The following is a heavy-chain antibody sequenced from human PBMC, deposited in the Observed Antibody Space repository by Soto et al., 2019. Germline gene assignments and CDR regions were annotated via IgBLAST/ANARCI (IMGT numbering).Heavy chain of an antibody. CDR2: ISYDGSNK. J-gene: IGHJ4*02. CDR1: GFTFSSYA. V-gene: IGHV3-30-3*01. D-gene: IGHD6-13*01. CDR3: ARDQQGGAAAAPLRYY. Sequence: QVQLVESGGGVVQPGRSLRLSCAASGFTFSSYAMHWVRQAPGKGLAWVAVISYDGSNKYYADSVKGRFTISRDNSKNTLYLQRNSLRAEDTAVYYGARDQQGGAAAAPLRYYWGQGTLVTVSS.